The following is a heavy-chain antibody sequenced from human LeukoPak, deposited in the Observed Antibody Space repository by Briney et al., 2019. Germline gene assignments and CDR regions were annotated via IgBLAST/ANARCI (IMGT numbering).Heavy chain of an antibody. CDR1: GGSLSNYY. CDR2: IYFSGST. Sequence: TSETLSLTCTVSGGSLSNYYWSWIRLPPGKGLEWIGYIYFSGSTNYNPSLKSRLTISVDTSKNQFSPKLSSVTAADTAVYYCARSGTVGAMPVWGQGTLVTVSS. V-gene: IGHV4-59*08. J-gene: IGHJ4*02. CDR3: ARSGTVGAMPV. D-gene: IGHD1-26*01.